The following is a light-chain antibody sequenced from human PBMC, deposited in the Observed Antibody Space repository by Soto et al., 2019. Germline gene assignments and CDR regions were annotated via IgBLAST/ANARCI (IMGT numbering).Light chain of an antibody. J-gene: IGKJ4*01. CDR2: GAS. CDR3: QQYYNWPPT. CDR1: QSVSSN. V-gene: IGKV3-15*01. Sequence: EIVMTQSPATLSVSAGERATLSCRASQSVSSNLAWYQQKSGQTPRLLIYGASTRATDIPARFSGSGSATEFTLSISSLQSEDFAVNYCQQYYNWPPTFGGGTKVEIK.